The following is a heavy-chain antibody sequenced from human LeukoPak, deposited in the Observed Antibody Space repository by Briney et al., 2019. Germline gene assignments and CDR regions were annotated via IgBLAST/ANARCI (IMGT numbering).Heavy chain of an antibody. CDR1: GGSISSYY. CDR2: IYHSGST. V-gene: IGHV4-59*12. CDR3: ARDSHYYGSGSYYNGVET. J-gene: IGHJ4*02. Sequence: SETLSLTCTVSGGSISSYYWSWIRQPPGKGLEWIGYIYHSGSTNYNPSLKSRVTISVDTSKNQFSLKLSSVTAADTAVYYCARDSHYYGSGSYYNGVETWGQGTLVTVSS. D-gene: IGHD3-10*01.